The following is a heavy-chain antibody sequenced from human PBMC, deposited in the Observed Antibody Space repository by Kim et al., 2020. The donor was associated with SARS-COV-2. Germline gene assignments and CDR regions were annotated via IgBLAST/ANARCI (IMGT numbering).Heavy chain of an antibody. J-gene: IGHJ5*02. Sequence: TLSLICAVSGGSISSGGYSWSWIRQPPGKGLEWIGYIYHSGSTYYNPSLKSRVTISVDRSKNQFSLKLSSVTAADTAVYYCARDYGGVRGANWFDPW. CDR1: GGSISSGGYS. D-gene: IGHD3-10*01. CDR3: ARDYGGVRGANWFDP. V-gene: IGHV4-30-2*01. CDR2: IYHSGST.